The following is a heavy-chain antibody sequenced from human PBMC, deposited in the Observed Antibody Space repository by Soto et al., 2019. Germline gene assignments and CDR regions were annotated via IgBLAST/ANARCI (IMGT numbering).Heavy chain of an antibody. CDR3: ARNYIVVVPAAIVSRGMDV. V-gene: IGHV1-69*13. Sequence: SVKVSCKASGGTFSSYAISWVRQAPGQGLEWMGGIIPIFGTANYAQKFQGRVTITADESTSTAYMELSSLRSEDTAVYYCARNYIVVVPAAIVSRGMDVWGQGTTVTVSS. J-gene: IGHJ6*02. CDR2: IIPIFGTA. CDR1: GGTFSSYA. D-gene: IGHD2-2*02.